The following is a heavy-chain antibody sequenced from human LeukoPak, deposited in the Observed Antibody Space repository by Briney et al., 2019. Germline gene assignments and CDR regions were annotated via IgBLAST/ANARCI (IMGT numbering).Heavy chain of an antibody. J-gene: IGHJ4*02. D-gene: IGHD6-19*01. CDR3: ARLVAGTPKGNFDY. V-gene: IGHV4-39*01. CDR1: GGSISGSSYY. Sequence: SETLSLTCTVSGGSISGSSYYWGWIRQPPGKGLEWIGSIYYSGSTYYNPSLKSRVTISVDTSKNQFSLKLNSVTATDTAVYYCARLVAGTPKGNFDYWGQGTLVTVSS. CDR2: IYYSGST.